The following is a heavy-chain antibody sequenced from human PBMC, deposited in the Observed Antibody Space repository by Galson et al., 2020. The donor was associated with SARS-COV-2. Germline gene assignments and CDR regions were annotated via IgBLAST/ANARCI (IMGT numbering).Heavy chain of an antibody. Sequence: GGSLRLSCEASGFTFRNYEMNWVRQAPGKGLGWVSYITSSGRDISYADSVKGRFTISRDNAKNSLFLLMNSLRVEDTALYYCALSLTPQNDRSGEHWGQGTLVTVSS. J-gene: IGHJ4*02. CDR1: GFTFRNYE. CDR2: ITSSGRDI. V-gene: IGHV3-48*03. D-gene: IGHD1-1*01. CDR3: ALSLTPQNDRSGEH.